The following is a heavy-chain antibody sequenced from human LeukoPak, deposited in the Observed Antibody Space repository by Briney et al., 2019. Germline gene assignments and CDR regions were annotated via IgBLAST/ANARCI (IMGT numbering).Heavy chain of an antibody. Sequence: GGSLRLSCAASGFTLDDYAMHWVRQAPGKGLEWVSGISWNSGSIGYADSVKGRFTISRDNAKNSLYLQMNSLRAEDTALYYCAKAYGSGIFYGMDVWGQGTTVTVSS. D-gene: IGHD3-10*01. CDR2: ISWNSGSI. V-gene: IGHV3-9*01. CDR1: GFTLDDYA. J-gene: IGHJ6*02. CDR3: AKAYGSGIFYGMDV.